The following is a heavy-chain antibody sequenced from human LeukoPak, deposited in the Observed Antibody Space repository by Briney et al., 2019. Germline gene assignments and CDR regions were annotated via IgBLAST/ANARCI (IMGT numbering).Heavy chain of an antibody. J-gene: IGHJ4*02. CDR1: GGSIYSSTAY. V-gene: IGHV4-39*01. CDR3: ARHYYDSSGSYWGYYFDS. CDR2: IIYSGTT. Sequence: SETLSLTCTVSGGSIYSSTAYWGWIRQPPGPGLGWIGSIIYSGTTYYKPSLKSRVAMSVDTSKNQFSLKLSSVTAADTAVYYCARHYYDSSGSYWGYYFDSWGQGTLVTVSS. D-gene: IGHD3-22*01.